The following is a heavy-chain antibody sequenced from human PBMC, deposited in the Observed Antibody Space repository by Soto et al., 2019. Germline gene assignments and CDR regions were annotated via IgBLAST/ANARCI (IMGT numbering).Heavy chain of an antibody. J-gene: IGHJ4*02. CDR2: IHYSGST. Sequence: QLQLQESGPGLVRPSETLSLSCTVSGGSISSNSYYWGWIRQPPGKGLEWIGCIHYSGSTYYHPSLRSRVTSSVDTSKNQFSLKVSSVTAADTAVYYCARRLFSSTWPSYFDYWGQGTLVTVSS. D-gene: IGHD6-13*01. CDR3: ARRLFSSTWPSYFDY. V-gene: IGHV4-39*01. CDR1: GGSISSNSYY.